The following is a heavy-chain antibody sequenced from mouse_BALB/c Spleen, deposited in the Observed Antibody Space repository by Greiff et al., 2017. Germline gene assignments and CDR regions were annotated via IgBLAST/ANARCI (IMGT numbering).Heavy chain of an antibody. D-gene: IGHD1-2*01. J-gene: IGHJ2*01. CDR3: ASSLLRLRYFDY. CDR1: GYSITSDYA. CDR2: ISYSGST. Sequence: EVKLVESGPGLVKPSQSLSLTCTVTGYSITSDYAWNWIRQFPGNKLEWMGYISYSGSTSYNPSLKSRISITRDTSKNQFFLQLNSVTTEDTATYYCASSLLRLRYFDYWGQGTTLTVSS. V-gene: IGHV3-2*02.